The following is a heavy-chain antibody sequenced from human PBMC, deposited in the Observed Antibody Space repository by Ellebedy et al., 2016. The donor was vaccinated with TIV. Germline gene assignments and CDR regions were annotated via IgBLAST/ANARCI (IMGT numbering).Heavy chain of an antibody. CDR1: GYTFTSYG. V-gene: IGHV1-2*04. D-gene: IGHD2-15*01. Sequence: ASVKVSCXASGYTFTSYGISWVRQAPGQGLEWMGWINPNSGGTNYAQKFQGWVTMTRDTSISTAYMELSRLRSDDTAVYYCARDRERDAVVAATRYYYYGMDVWGQGTTVTVSS. CDR2: INPNSGGT. CDR3: ARDRERDAVVAATRYYYYGMDV. J-gene: IGHJ6*02.